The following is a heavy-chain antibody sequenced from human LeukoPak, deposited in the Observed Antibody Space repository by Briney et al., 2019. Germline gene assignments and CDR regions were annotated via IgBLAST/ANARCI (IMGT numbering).Heavy chain of an antibody. Sequence: GGSLRLSCAVSGFSLDDYALHWVRQVPGKGLEWVAFSSWIEGHTDYLDSVKGRFTISRDNSKNSLSLQMNSLRAEDSALYYCVRSRAASLGYFDFWGQGTLVTVSS. CDR1: GFSLDDYA. CDR2: SSWIEGHT. V-gene: IGHV3-43D*03. D-gene: IGHD1-26*01. J-gene: IGHJ4*02. CDR3: VRSRAASLGYFDF.